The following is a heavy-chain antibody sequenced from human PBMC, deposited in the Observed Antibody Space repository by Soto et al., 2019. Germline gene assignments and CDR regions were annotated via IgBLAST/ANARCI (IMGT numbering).Heavy chain of an antibody. CDR3: ARALIVVVPAAPHKYYYYGMDV. CDR1: GGSISSGGYS. CDR2: IYHSGST. D-gene: IGHD2-2*01. V-gene: IGHV4-30-2*01. Sequence: QLQLQESGSGLVKPSQTLSLTCAVSGGSISSGGYSWSWIRQPPGKGLEWIGYIYHSGSTYYNPSLKSRDTISVDRSKNQFSMKLSSVTAADTAVYYCARALIVVVPAAPHKYYYYGMDVWGQGTTVTVSS. J-gene: IGHJ6*02.